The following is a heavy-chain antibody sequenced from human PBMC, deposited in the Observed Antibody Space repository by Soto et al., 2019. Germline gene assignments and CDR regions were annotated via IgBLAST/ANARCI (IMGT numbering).Heavy chain of an antibody. CDR2: ISQSGNT. CDR3: ARAPKVSGSYQTSPDF. D-gene: IGHD6-25*01. V-gene: IGHV4-34*01. Sequence: SETLSLTCSIYSGSFSGYYWSWIRQPPGKGLEWIGEISQSGNTNYSPSLKSRVSISIDTSKKQFSLNLASVSAADTAVYYCARAPKVSGSYQTSPDFWGQGTLVTVSS. CDR1: SGSFSGYY. J-gene: IGHJ4*02.